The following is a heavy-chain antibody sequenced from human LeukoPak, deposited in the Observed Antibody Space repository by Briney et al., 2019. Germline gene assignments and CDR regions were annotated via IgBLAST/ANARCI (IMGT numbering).Heavy chain of an antibody. D-gene: IGHD3-9*01. Sequence: GGSLRLSCAASGFTFSNAWMSWVRQAPGKGLEWVGRIKSKTDGGTTDYTAPVKGRFTISRDDSKNTLYLQMNSLKTEDTAVYYCTSKTPYYDILTGYYINTRLGYWGQGTLVTVSS. CDR1: GFTFSNAW. J-gene: IGHJ4*02. CDR2: IKSKTDGGTT. CDR3: TSKTPYYDILTGYYINTRLGY. V-gene: IGHV3-15*01.